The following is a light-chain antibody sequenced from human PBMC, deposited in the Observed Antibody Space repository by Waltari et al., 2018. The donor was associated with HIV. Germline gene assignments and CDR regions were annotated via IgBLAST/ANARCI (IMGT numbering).Light chain of an antibody. J-gene: IGKJ2*01. CDR2: WAS. Sequence: DIVMTQSPDSLAVSLAGRATLNCKPSQSILSTAGNRHYLAWYQQSPGQAPNLLIYWASTRESGVPDRFSGSGSGTDFTLTISSLQAEDVAVYYCQQYYDTPYTFGQGTKLDI. V-gene: IGKV4-1*01. CDR1: QSILSTAGNRHY. CDR3: QQYYDTPYT.